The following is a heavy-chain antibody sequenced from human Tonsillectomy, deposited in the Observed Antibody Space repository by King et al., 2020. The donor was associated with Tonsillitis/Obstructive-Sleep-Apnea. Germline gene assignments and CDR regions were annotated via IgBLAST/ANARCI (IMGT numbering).Heavy chain of an antibody. J-gene: IGHJ5*02. V-gene: IGHV3-53*01. CDR1: GLTVMANY. CDR2: IYAAGST. CDR3: ASGETWLST. D-gene: IGHD5-24*01. Sequence: VQLVESGGGLIQPGESLRLSCAASGLTVMANYMTWVRQAPGTGLDWVSVIYAAGSTKYADSVTGRFTISRDYSKNTVYLHMKSLRDEDTAVYFCASGETWLSTWGQGTLVTVSS.